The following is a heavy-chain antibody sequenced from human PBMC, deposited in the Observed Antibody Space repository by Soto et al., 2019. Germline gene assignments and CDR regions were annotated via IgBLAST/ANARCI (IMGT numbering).Heavy chain of an antibody. CDR2: IAYDGSNK. CDR1: GFTFSSYG. Sequence: QVQLVESGGGVVQPGRSLRLSCVASGFTFSSYGMHWVRQAPGKGLEWVAVIAYDGSNKYYADSVKGRFTISRDNSKNTLFRQMNSLRAEDTAVYYCAKDNCASPSCYRLYNWFDPWGQGTLVTVSS. D-gene: IGHD2-2*01. J-gene: IGHJ5*02. CDR3: AKDNCASPSCYRLYNWFDP. V-gene: IGHV3-30*18.